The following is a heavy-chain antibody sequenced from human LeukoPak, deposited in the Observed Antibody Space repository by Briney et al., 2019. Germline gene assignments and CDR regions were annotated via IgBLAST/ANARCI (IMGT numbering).Heavy chain of an antibody. D-gene: IGHD6-13*01. J-gene: IGHJ1*01. CDR2: VWFDGSNK. CDR1: GFTFSSNG. Sequence: PGGSLRLSCAASGFTFSSNGMHWVRQAPGKGLEWVAVVWFDGSNKYYADSVKGRFTISRDNSKNSLYLQMNSLRAEDTALYYCARDSSSWYVSEHWGQGTLVTVSS. V-gene: IGHV3-33*01. CDR3: ARDSSSWYVSEH.